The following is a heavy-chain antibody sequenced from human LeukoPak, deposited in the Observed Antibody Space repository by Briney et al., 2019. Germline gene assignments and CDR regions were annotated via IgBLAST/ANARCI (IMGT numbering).Heavy chain of an antibody. D-gene: IGHD3-10*01. CDR3: AKKFARYYGMDV. Sequence: GGSLRLSCAASGFTFSSYSMSWVRQAPGKGLGWVSVTSGSGGSTFYADSVKGRFPISRDNSKNTLYLQMNSLRAVDTAVFYWAKKFARYYGMDVWRQGTTVTVSS. CDR1: GFTFSSYS. J-gene: IGHJ6*02. CDR2: TSGSGGST. V-gene: IGHV3-23*01.